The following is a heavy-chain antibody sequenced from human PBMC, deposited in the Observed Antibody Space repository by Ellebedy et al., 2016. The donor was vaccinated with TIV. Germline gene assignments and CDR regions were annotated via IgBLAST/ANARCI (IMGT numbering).Heavy chain of an antibody. Sequence: GGSLRLSFAASGFTFSSYAMSWVRQAPGKGLEWFSASSGSGVSTYYADSVKGRFTISRDNSKNTLYLPMNSLRAEETAVYYCAKPEEPEIYVLRFGSAFDIWGQGTMVTVSS. D-gene: IGHD3-3*01. V-gene: IGHV3-23*01. CDR1: GFTFSSYA. CDR2: SSGSGVST. CDR3: AKPEEPEIYVLRFGSAFDI. J-gene: IGHJ3*02.